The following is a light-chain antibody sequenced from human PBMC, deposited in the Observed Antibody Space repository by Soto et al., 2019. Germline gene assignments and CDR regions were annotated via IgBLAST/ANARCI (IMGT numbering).Light chain of an antibody. J-gene: IGKJ4*01. Sequence: GAXANLXXRASQRISNNLTWYHEKPGQAPKVLIYGASIRATGVPSRFSHSGSGTDFTLTISSLQSEDFALFSCHQYYKLLLTFGDGSKV. CDR3: HQYYKLLLT. V-gene: IGKV3-15*01. CDR1: QRISNN. CDR2: GAS.